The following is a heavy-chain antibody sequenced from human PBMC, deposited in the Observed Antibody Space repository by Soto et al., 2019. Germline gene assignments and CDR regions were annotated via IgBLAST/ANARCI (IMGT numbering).Heavy chain of an antibody. V-gene: IGHV1-46*01. J-gene: IGHJ6*02. CDR2: INPSGGST. Sequence: GASVKVSCKASGYTFTSYYMHWVRQAPGQGLEWMGIINPSGGSTSYAQKFQGRVTMTRDTSTSTVYMELSSLRSEDTAVYYCARDRVGWNYEIGYYYYGMDVWGQGTTVTVSS. D-gene: IGHD1-7*01. CDR3: ARDRVGWNYEIGYYYYGMDV. CDR1: GYTFTSYY.